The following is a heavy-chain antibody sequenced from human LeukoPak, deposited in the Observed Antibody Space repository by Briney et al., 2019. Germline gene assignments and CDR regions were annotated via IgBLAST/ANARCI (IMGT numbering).Heavy chain of an antibody. CDR1: GYTFTGYY. CDR2: INPNSGGT. D-gene: IGHD4-11*01. Sequence: GASVKVSRKASGYTFTGYYMHWVRQAPGQGLEWMGWINPNSGGTNYAQKFQGWVTMTRDTSISTAYMELSSLRSEDTAVYYCAADRAVTHYYYYYMDVWGKGTTVTVSS. V-gene: IGHV1-2*04. J-gene: IGHJ6*03. CDR3: AADRAVTHYYYYYMDV.